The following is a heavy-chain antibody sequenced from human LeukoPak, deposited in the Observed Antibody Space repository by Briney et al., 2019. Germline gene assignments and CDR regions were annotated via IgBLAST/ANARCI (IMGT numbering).Heavy chain of an antibody. CDR3: AKDGGRYRFDY. D-gene: IGHD3-16*02. V-gene: IGHV3-30*02. CDR2: IRNDETEI. J-gene: IGHJ4*02. Sequence: GGSLRLSCAAPGFPFNAYNIHWLRQAPGRGLEWVSFIRNDETEIHYADFAKGRFTISRDKSKNSVFLQMNSLRPDDTAVYYCAKDGGRYRFDYWGQGTMVTVSS. CDR1: GFPFNAYN.